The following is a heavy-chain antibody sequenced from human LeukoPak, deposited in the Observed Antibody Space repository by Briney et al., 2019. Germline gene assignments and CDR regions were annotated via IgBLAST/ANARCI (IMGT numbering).Heavy chain of an antibody. D-gene: IGHD2-2*01. Sequence: PSETLSLTCTVSGGSISSSSHYWGWIRQSPGKGLEWIGEINHSGSTNYNPSLKSRVTISVDTSKNQFSLKLSSVTAADTAVYYCAREGSKDYWGQGTLVTVSS. CDR1: GGSISSSSHY. CDR2: INHSGST. CDR3: AREGSKDY. J-gene: IGHJ4*02. V-gene: IGHV4-39*07.